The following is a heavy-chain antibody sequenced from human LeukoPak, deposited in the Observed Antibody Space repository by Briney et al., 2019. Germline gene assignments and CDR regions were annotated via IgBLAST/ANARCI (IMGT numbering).Heavy chain of an antibody. CDR2: ISSSSSYI. V-gene: IGHV3-21*01. D-gene: IGHD1-26*01. J-gene: IGHJ5*02. CDR1: GFTFSSYS. Sequence: GGSLRLSCAASGFTFSSYSMNWVRQAPGKGLEWVSSISSSSSYIYYADSVKGRFTISRDNAKNSLYLQMNSLRAEDTAVYYCARNEWELDWFDPWGQGTLVTVSS. CDR3: ARNEWELDWFDP.